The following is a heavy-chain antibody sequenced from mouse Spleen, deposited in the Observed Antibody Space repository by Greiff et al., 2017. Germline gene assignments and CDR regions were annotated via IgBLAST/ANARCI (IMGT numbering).Heavy chain of an antibody. CDR3: ARAPLTTVVAPRRYIDV. V-gene: IGHV5-12*01. D-gene: IGHD1-1*01. Sequence: EVMLVESGGGLVQPGGSLKLSCAASGFTFSDYYMYWVRQTPEKRLEWVAYISNGGGSTYYPDTVKGRFTISRDNAKNTLYLQMSRLKSEDTAMYFCARAPLTTVVAPRRYIDVCGTET. CDR2: ISNGGGST. CDR1: GFTFSDYY. J-gene: IGHJ1*03.